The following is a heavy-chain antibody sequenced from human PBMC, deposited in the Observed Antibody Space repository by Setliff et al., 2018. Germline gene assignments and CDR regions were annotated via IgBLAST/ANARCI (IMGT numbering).Heavy chain of an antibody. V-gene: IGHV4-59*01. CDR2: IYYSGST. J-gene: IGHJ4*02. D-gene: IGHD3-22*01. CDR3: ARDSGYTDPAFDI. CDR1: GGSISSYY. Sequence: SETLSLTCTVSGGSISSYYWSWIRQPPGKGLEWIGYIYYSGSTNYNPSLKSRVTISVDTSKNQFSLKLSSVTAADTAVYYCARDSGYTDPAFDIWGQGTLVTVSS.